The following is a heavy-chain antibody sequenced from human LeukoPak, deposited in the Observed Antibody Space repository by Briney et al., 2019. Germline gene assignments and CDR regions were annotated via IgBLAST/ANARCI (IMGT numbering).Heavy chain of an antibody. D-gene: IGHD6-25*01. J-gene: IGHJ4*02. CDR1: GGSLSDSY. CDR3: ARYHIQRQGFDN. V-gene: IGHV4-34*01. Sequence: SETLSLTCTVYGGSLSDSYWSWIRQPPGEGLGWIGAINHSGGTKYNPCLMSRATIPVDTSKNQFSLKLRSVTAAERAVYYCARYHIQRQGFDNWGQGTLVTVSS. CDR2: INHSGGT.